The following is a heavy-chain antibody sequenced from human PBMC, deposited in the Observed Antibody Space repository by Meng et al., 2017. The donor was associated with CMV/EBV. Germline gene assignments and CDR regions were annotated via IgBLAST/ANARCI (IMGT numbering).Heavy chain of an antibody. CDR2: ISSSSSTI. CDR1: GFTFSSYS. Sequence: GESLKISCAASGFTFSSYSMNWVRQAPGKGLEWVSYISSSSSTIYYADSVKGRFTISRDNAKNSLYLQMNSLRAEDTAVYYCARETYRYDFWSGPMGLWGQGTLVTVSS. D-gene: IGHD3-3*01. V-gene: IGHV3-48*04. J-gene: IGHJ4*02. CDR3: ARETYRYDFWSGPMGL.